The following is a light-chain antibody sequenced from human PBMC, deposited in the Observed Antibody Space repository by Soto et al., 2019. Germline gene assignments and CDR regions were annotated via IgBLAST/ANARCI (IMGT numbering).Light chain of an antibody. CDR1: QSVSSY. V-gene: IGKV3-11*01. CDR3: QQRSNWPPT. CDR2: DVS. J-gene: IGKJ2*01. Sequence: EIVLTQSPATLSLSPGERATLSCRASQSVSSYLAWYQQKPGQAPRLLIFDVSNRATGIPARFSGSGSGTDFTLTISSLEPEDFALYYCQQRSNWPPTFGQGTKLEIK.